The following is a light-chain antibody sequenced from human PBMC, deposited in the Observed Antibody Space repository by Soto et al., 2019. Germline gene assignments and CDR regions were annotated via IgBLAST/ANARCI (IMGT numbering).Light chain of an antibody. CDR2: EGS. J-gene: IGLJ1*01. CDR1: SSDVGSYNL. Sequence: QSALTQPASVSGSPGQPITISCTGTSSDVGSYNLVSWYQQHPGKAPKLMIYEGSKRPSGVSNRFSGSKSGNTASLTISGLPAEYESDYYCCLYAGSSSMVYGTG. V-gene: IGLV2-23*01. CDR3: CLYAGSSSMV.